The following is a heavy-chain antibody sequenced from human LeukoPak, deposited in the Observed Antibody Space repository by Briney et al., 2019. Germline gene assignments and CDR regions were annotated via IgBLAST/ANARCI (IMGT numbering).Heavy chain of an antibody. CDR3: AREMDDILTGYPY. Sequence: SGGSLRLSCAASGFTFSDYYMSWIRQAPGKGLEWVSYISSSGSTIYYADSVKGRFTISRDNAKNSLYLQMNSLRAEDTAVYYCAREMDDILTGYPYWGQGTLVTVSS. CDR1: GFTFSDYY. CDR2: ISSSGSTI. D-gene: IGHD3-9*01. J-gene: IGHJ4*02. V-gene: IGHV3-11*01.